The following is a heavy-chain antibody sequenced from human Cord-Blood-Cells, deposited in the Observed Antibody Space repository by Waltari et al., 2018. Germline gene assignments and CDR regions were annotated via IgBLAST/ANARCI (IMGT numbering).Heavy chain of an antibody. J-gene: IGHJ3*02. CDR3: ARDVLAFDI. CDR2: IIPIVGTA. Sequence: QRQLVQSGAEGKKPRSEVTVLCQSDGRTVSSYAIRWVRPAPDQGCEWMGVIIPIVGTANYAQKFHGRVTITADESTSTAYMELSSLRSEDTAVYYCARDVLAFDIWGQGTMVTVSS. CDR1: GRTVSSYA. V-gene: IGHV1-69*01.